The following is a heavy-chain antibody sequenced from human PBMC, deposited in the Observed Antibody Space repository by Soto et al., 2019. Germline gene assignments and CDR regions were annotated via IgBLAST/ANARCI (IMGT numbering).Heavy chain of an antibody. V-gene: IGHV3-9*01. J-gene: IGHJ6*03. CDR1: GFTFDDYA. D-gene: IGHD3-3*01. Sequence: GGSLRLSCAASGFTFDDYAMHWVRQAPGKGLEWVSGISWNGGSIGYADSVMGRFTISRDNAKYSLYLQMNSLRAEDTALYYCAVFGVVSYYYYMDVWGKGTTVTVSS. CDR3: AVFGVVSYYYYMDV. CDR2: ISWNGGSI.